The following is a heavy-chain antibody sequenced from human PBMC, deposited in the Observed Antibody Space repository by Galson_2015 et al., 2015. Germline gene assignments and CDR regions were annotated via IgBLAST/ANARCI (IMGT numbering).Heavy chain of an antibody. D-gene: IGHD6-19*01. CDR2: IYPGDSDT. CDR3: ARRIAVAGTGYYGMDV. V-gene: IGHV5-51*01. CDR1: GYRFTSYW. Sequence: QSGAEVKKPGESLKISCKGSGYRFTSYWIGWVRQMPGKGLEWMGIIYPGDSDTRYSPSFQGQVTISADKSISTAYLQWSSLKASDTATYYCARRIAVAGTGYYGMDVWGQGTTVTVFS. J-gene: IGHJ6*02.